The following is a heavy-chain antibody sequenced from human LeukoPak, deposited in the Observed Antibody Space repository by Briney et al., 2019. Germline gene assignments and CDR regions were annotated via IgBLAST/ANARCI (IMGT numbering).Heavy chain of an antibody. CDR1: GYTFTDYH. CDR3: ARRGVNLEFDY. V-gene: IGHV1-2*02. D-gene: IGHD4-23*01. J-gene: IGHJ4*02. Sequence: ASVKVSRKASGYTFTDYHMHWVRQAPGQGLEWMGWINPNSGDTNYAQKFQGRVTMTRDTSITTVYMELSRLRSDDTALYYCARRGVNLEFDYWGQGALVTVSS. CDR2: INPNSGDT.